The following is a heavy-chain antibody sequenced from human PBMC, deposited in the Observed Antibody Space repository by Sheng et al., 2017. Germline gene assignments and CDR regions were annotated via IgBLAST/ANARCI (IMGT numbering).Heavy chain of an antibody. CDR1: GFTFSGSA. V-gene: IGHV3-73*02. J-gene: IGHJ4*02. Sequence: EVQLVESGGGLVQPGGSLKLSCAASGFTFSGSAMHWVRQASGKGLEWVGRIRSKANSYATAYAASVKGRFTISRDDSKNTAYLQMNSLKTEDTAVYYCTGVIAAAGQNQNDYWGQGTLVTVSS. CDR3: TGVIAAAGQNQNDY. D-gene: IGHD6-13*01. CDR2: IRSKANSYAT.